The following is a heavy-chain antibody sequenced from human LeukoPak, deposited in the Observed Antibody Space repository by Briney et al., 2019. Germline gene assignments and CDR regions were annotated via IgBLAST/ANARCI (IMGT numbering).Heavy chain of an antibody. V-gene: IGHV3-15*07. Sequence: PGGSLRLSCAASGFTFNNVWMNWGRQAPGKGLEWVGRIKSKTNGGTTEYAAPVKGSFTILRDDSKNTLYLQMNSLKTEDTAVYYCMLGSGSYDSSDFDYWGQGTLVTVSS. D-gene: IGHD3-22*01. CDR3: MLGSGSYDSSDFDY. CDR2: IKSKTNGGTT. J-gene: IGHJ4*02. CDR1: GFTFNNVW.